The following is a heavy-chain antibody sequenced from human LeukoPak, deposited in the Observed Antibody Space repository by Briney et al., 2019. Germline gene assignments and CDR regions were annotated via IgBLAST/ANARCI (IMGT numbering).Heavy chain of an antibody. J-gene: IGHJ5*02. Sequence: SETLFLTCTVSGGSISSGGYYWSWIRQPPGKGLEWIGYIYHSGSTYYNPSLKSRVTISVDRSTNQFSLRLSSVTAADTAVYYCARGLYSGSSWGQGTLVTVSS. CDR3: ARGLYSGSS. D-gene: IGHD1-26*01. CDR1: GGSISSGGYY. CDR2: IYHSGST. V-gene: IGHV4-30-2*01.